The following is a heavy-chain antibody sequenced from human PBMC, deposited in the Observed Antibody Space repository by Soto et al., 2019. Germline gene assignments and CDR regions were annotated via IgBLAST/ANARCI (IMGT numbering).Heavy chain of an antibody. Sequence: ESVGGVVQPGRSLRLSCAASGFTFSSYGMHWVRQAPGKGLEWVAVIWYDGSNKYYADSVKGRFTISRDNSKNTLYLQMNSLRAEDKAVYYCAREYSGGYGDYWGQGTLVTVSS. CDR2: IWYDGSNK. V-gene: IGHV3-33*01. J-gene: IGHJ4*02. CDR3: AREYSGGYGDY. D-gene: IGHD5-18*01. CDR1: GFTFSSYG.